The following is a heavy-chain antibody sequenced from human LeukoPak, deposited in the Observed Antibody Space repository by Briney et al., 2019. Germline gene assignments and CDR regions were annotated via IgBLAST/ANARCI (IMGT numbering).Heavy chain of an antibody. Sequence: GGSLRLSCAASGFTFSNYAMSWVRQPPGKGLEWVSAISGSGDSTYYADSVKSRFTISRDNSKNTLYLQMNSLTAEDTAVYYCAKASYGTSWNFDLWGRGTLVTVSS. CDR2: ISGSGDST. J-gene: IGHJ2*01. V-gene: IGHV3-23*01. CDR3: AKASYGTSWNFDL. D-gene: IGHD4-17*01. CDR1: GFTFSNYA.